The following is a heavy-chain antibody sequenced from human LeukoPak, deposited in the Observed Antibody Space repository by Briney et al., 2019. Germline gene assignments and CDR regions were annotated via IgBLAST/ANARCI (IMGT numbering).Heavy chain of an antibody. V-gene: IGHV1-2*02. CDR2: INPNSGGT. CDR3: ARGYGDRGVWYFDL. Sequence: ASVKVSCKASGYTFTGYYMHWVRQAPGQGLEWMGWINPNSGGTNYAQKFQGRVTMTRDTSISTAYMELSRLRSDDTAVYYCARGYGDRGVWYFDLWGRGTLVAVSS. CDR1: GYTFTGYY. D-gene: IGHD4-17*01. J-gene: IGHJ2*01.